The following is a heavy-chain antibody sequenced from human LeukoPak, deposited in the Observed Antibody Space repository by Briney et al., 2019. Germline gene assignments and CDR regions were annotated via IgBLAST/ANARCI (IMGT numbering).Heavy chain of an antibody. CDR1: GFTFSSYS. J-gene: IGHJ4*02. Sequence: PGGSLRLSCAASGFTFSSYSMNWVRQAPGKGLEWVSSISSSSSYIYYADSVKGRLTISRDNAKNSLYLQMNSLRAEDTAVYYCARGTYYYDSSGYYRDDYWGQGTLVTVSS. D-gene: IGHD3-22*01. CDR2: ISSSSSYI. V-gene: IGHV3-21*01. CDR3: ARGTYYYDSSGYYRDDY.